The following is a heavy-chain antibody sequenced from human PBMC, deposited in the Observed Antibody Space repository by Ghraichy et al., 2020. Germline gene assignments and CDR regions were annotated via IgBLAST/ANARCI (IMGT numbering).Heavy chain of an antibody. CDR1: GFTFSSYA. D-gene: IGHD5-18*01. J-gene: IGHJ4*02. CDR3: ARDGGYSYGELYFDY. CDR2: ISYDGSNK. Sequence: GGSLRLSCAASGFTFSSYAMHWVRQAPGKGLEWVAVISYDGSNKYYADSVKGRFTISRDNSKNTLYLQMNSLRAEDTAVYYCARDGGYSYGELYFDYWGQGTLVTVSS. V-gene: IGHV3-30-3*01.